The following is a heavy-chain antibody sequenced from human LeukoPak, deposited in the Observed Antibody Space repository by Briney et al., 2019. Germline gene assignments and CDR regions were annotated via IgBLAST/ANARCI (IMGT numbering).Heavy chain of an antibody. V-gene: IGHV3-30-3*01. CDR2: IAFDGSNA. Sequence: GGSLRLSCVASGFTFSSYAMHWVRQAPGKGLEWGAVIAFDGSNALYADSVKGRFTISRDISKSTLYLEMNSLKAEDSAIYYCSRGRYGDYSRSGYYYGMDVWGQGTTVTASS. J-gene: IGHJ6*02. D-gene: IGHD4-17*01. CDR3: SRGRYGDYSRSGYYYGMDV. CDR1: GFTFSSYA.